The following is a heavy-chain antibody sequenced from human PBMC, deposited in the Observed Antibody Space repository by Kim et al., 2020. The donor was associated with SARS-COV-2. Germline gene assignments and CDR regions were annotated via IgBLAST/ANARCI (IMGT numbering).Heavy chain of an antibody. CDR3: AKGREYSSSSGYDY. CDR1: GFTFDDYA. Sequence: GGSLRLSCAASGFTFDDYAMHWVRQAPGKGLEWVSGISWNSGSIGYADSVKGRFTISRDNAKNSLYLQMNSLRAEDTALYYCAKGREYSSSSGYDYWGQG. CDR2: ISWNSGSI. D-gene: IGHD6-6*01. J-gene: IGHJ4*02. V-gene: IGHV3-9*01.